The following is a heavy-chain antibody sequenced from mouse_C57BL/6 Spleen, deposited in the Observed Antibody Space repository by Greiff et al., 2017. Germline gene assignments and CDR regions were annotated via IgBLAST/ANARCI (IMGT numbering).Heavy chain of an antibody. CDR3: ARTTVVAYYFDY. V-gene: IGHV1-82*01. Sequence: VKLQQSGPELVKPGASVKISCKASGYAFSSSWMNWVKQRPGKGLEWIGRIYPGDGDTNYNGKFKGKATLTADKSSSTAYMQLSSLTSEDSAVYFCARTTVVAYYFDYWGQGTTLTVSS. CDR2: IYPGDGDT. D-gene: IGHD1-1*01. J-gene: IGHJ2*01. CDR1: GYAFSSSW.